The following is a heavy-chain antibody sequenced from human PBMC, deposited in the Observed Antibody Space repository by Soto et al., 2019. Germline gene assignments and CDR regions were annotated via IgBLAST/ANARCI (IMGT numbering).Heavy chain of an antibody. CDR3: ARTRGWVRDNWFDP. V-gene: IGHV1-18*04. CDR1: GYTCTSYV. D-gene: IGHD3-10*01. J-gene: IGHJ5*02. CDR2: ISAYNGNT. Sequence: QVQLVQSGAEVKKPGASVKVSCKASGYTCTSYVISWVRQAPGQGLEWMGWISAYNGNTNYAQKLQGIVSMTTDTSTSTAYMELRSLRSDDTAVYYCARTRGWVRDNWFDPWGQGTLVTVSS.